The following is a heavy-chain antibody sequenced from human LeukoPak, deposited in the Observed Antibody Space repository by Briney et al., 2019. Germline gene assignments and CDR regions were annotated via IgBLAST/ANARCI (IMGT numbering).Heavy chain of an antibody. CDR1: GGSFSGYY. Sequence: PSETLSLTCAVYGGSFSGYYWSWIRQPPGKGLEWIGEINHSGSTNYTPSLKSRVTISVDTSKNQFSLKLSSVTAADTAVYYCARVRKDYYCYYGMDVWGQGTTVTVSS. CDR3: ARVRKDYYCYYGMDV. J-gene: IGHJ6*02. CDR2: INHSGST. V-gene: IGHV4-34*01.